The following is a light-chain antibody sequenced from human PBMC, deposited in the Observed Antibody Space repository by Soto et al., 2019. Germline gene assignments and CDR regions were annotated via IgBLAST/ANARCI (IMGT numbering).Light chain of an antibody. V-gene: IGLV2-11*01. J-gene: IGLJ2*01. CDR3: YSYAGSYTVV. Sequence: QSVLTQPRSVSGSLGQSVTISCTGTSYDVGGYNFVSWYQQHPGKAPTPMIYDVSKRPSGVPDRFSGSKSGNMASLTISGLRAEDEADYYCYSYAGSYTVVFGGGTKLTVL. CDR2: DVS. CDR1: SYDVGGYNF.